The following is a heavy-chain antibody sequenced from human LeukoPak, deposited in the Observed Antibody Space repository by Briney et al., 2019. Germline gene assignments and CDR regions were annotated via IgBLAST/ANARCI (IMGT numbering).Heavy chain of an antibody. CDR3: AREELGHDYGDPTSHFDY. V-gene: IGHV1-69*05. Sequence: ASVKVSCKASGGTFSSYAISWVRQAPGQGLEWMGGIIPIFGTANYAQKFQGRVTITTDESTSTAYIELSSLRSEDTAVYYCAREELGHDYGDPTSHFDYWGQGTLVTVSS. J-gene: IGHJ4*02. CDR2: IIPIFGTA. D-gene: IGHD4-17*01. CDR1: GGTFSSYA.